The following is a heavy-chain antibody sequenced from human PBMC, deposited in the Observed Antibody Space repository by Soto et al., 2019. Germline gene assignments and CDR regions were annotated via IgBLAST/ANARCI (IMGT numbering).Heavy chain of an antibody. CDR2: IHPGDSDT. Sequence: EVQLVQSGAEVKKPGESLKISCKGSGYSFTTYWIAWVRQMPGKGLEWMGIIHPGDSDTRYGPSFQGHVTISADRSISTAYLQWSSLKASDTAMYYCTRRDSRFGELSLNFDYWGQGTLVTVSS. D-gene: IGHD3-10*02. CDR3: TRRDSRFGELSLNFDY. CDR1: GYSFTTYW. V-gene: IGHV5-51*01. J-gene: IGHJ4*02.